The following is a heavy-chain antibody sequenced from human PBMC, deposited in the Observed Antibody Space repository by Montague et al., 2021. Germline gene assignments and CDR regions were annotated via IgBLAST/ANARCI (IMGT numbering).Heavy chain of an antibody. CDR1: GDSISSKYF. J-gene: IGHJ5*02. CDR3: AVGSESAWELLHH. CDR2: IYHGTT. V-gene: IGHV4-4*02. D-gene: IGHD1-26*01. Sequence: SETRSLTCTVSGDSISSKYFWCWVRQPLGKGLEWIGEIYHGTTSYSPSLKGRLTVSMDTSKNQFSLKLSSVTAADTAIYYCAVGSESAWELLHHWGQGILVTVSS.